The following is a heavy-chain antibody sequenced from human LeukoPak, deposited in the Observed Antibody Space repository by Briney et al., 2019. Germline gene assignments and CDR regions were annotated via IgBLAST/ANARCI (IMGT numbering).Heavy chain of an antibody. J-gene: IGHJ3*02. D-gene: IGHD1-14*01. CDR3: ARQPAGTAAFDI. Sequence: SETLSLTCTVSGGSFSTYYWSWIRQPPGKGLEWIGYIYYSGSTNYNPSLKSRLTISVDTSKNEVSLVLTSVTAADTALYYCARQPAGTAAFDIWAQGTMVIVSA. CDR1: GGSFSTYY. V-gene: IGHV4-59*08. CDR2: IYYSGST.